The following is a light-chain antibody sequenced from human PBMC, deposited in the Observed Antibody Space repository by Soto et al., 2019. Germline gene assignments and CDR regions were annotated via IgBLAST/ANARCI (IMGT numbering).Light chain of an antibody. CDR3: QEYGRSPRT. CDR2: GAS. J-gene: IGKJ1*01. V-gene: IGKV3-20*01. Sequence: EIVLKQSPGTLSLSPGERATLSCRASQSVSSSYLAWYQQKPGQAPRLLIYGASSRATGIPDRFSRSGSRTDFTLTICTREPHGFAVYYCQEYGRSPRTFGQGTKVEIK. CDR1: QSVSSSY.